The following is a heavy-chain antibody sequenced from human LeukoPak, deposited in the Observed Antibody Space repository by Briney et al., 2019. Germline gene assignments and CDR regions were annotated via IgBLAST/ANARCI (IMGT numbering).Heavy chain of an antibody. CDR1: GFTFSSYA. Sequence: GGSLRLSCAASGFTFSSYAMSWVRQAPGKGLEWVSAISGSGGSTYYADSVKGRFTISRDNSKNTLYLQMNSLRAEDTAVYYCAKGGYDYGDYGPDYYYYYYMDVWGKGTTVTVSS. V-gene: IGHV3-23*01. CDR3: AKGGYDYGDYGPDYYYYYYMDV. J-gene: IGHJ6*03. D-gene: IGHD4-17*01. CDR2: ISGSGGST.